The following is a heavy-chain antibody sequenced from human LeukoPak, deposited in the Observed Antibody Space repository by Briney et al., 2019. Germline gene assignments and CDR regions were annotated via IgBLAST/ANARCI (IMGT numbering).Heavy chain of an antibody. D-gene: IGHD1-26*01. CDR2: ISGSGDSA. CDR3: ANIVGATGYHYGMDV. J-gene: IGHJ6*02. Sequence: PGGSLRLSCVGSGFIISEYYTSWIRQAPGKGLEWVSAISGSGDSAYYADSVRGRFAISRDNSKNYLYLHMNSLRAGDTALYYCANIVGATGYHYGMDVWGQGTTVTVSS. CDR1: GFIISEYY. V-gene: IGHV3-11*01.